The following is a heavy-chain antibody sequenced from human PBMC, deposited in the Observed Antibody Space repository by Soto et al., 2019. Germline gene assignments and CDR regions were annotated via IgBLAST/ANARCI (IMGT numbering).Heavy chain of an antibody. CDR3: TRDPPGTGIDY. CDR2: INPDGSST. Sequence: GGSLRLSFAVSGFTFSSYWMHWVRQAPGKGLVWVSRINPDGSSTSYADSVKGRFTISRDNARNTLYLQMISLRAEDTAVYYCTRDPPGTGIDYWGQGTLVTVSS. V-gene: IGHV3-74*01. J-gene: IGHJ4*02. D-gene: IGHD1-1*01. CDR1: GFTFSSYW.